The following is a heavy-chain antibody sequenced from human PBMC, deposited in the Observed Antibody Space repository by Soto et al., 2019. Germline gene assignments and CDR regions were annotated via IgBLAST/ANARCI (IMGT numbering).Heavy chain of an antibody. J-gene: IGHJ4*02. CDR1: GFTFSSYS. CDR2: ISSSSSYI. V-gene: IGHV3-21*01. CDR3: ARDRRAGRRGGAQDY. Sequence: PGGSLRLSCAASGFTFSSYSMDWVRQAPGKGLEWVSSISSSSSYIYYADSVKGRFTISRDNAKNSLYLQMNSLRAEDTAVYYCARDRRAGRRGGAQDYWGRGT. D-gene: IGHD2-15*01.